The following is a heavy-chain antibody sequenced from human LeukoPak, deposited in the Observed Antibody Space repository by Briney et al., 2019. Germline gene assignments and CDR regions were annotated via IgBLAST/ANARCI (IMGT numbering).Heavy chain of an antibody. CDR1: GFTFSSSW. J-gene: IGHJ4*02. Sequence: PGGSLRLSCSASGFTFSSSWMNWVRQAPGKGLDWIGSTHYSGSTYYNPSLLSRVTISTDTSKNQFSLKLSSVTAADTAVYYCAREMYDSGGYRVSYFDYWGQGSLVTVSS. CDR2: THYSGST. V-gene: IGHV4-39*07. CDR3: AREMYDSGGYRVSYFDY. D-gene: IGHD3-22*01.